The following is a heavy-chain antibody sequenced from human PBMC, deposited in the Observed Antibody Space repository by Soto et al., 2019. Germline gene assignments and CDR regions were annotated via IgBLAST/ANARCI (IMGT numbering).Heavy chain of an antibody. V-gene: IGHV4-59*01. CDR3: ARADGDYYYYYGMDV. J-gene: IGHJ6*02. CDR2: IYYSGST. CDR1: GGSISSYY. D-gene: IGHD3-10*01. Sequence: PSETLSLTCTVSGGSISSYYWSWIRQPPGKGLEWIGYIYYSGSTNYNPSLKSRVTISVDTSKNQFSLKLSSVTAADAAVYYCARADGDYYYYYGMDVWGQGTTVTVSS.